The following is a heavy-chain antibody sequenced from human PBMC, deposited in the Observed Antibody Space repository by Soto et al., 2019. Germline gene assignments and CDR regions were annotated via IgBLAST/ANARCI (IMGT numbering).Heavy chain of an antibody. V-gene: IGHV4-59*01. CDR2: IYYSGST. CDR1: GGSISSYY. D-gene: IGHD4-17*01. Sequence: QVQLQESGPGLVKPSETLSLTCTVSGGSISSYYWSWIRQPPGKGLEWIGYIYYSGSTNYNPSLKRRVTISVDTSKNQFSRKLSSVTAADPAVYYCARRYGASFDYWGQGTLVTVSS. CDR3: ARRYGASFDY. J-gene: IGHJ4*02.